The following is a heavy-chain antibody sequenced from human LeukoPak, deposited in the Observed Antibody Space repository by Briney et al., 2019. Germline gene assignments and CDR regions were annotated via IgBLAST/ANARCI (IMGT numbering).Heavy chain of an antibody. CDR3: ARAFCSSTSCYKGSDYYYMDV. CDR2: ISSSSSYI. D-gene: IGHD2-2*02. Sequence: GGSLRLSGAASGFTFSSYSMNWVRQAPGKGLEWVSSISSSSSYIYYADSVKGRFTISRDNAKNSLYLQMNSLRAEDTAVYYCARAFCSSTSCYKGSDYYYMDVWGKGTTVTVSS. CDR1: GFTFSSYS. J-gene: IGHJ6*03. V-gene: IGHV3-21*01.